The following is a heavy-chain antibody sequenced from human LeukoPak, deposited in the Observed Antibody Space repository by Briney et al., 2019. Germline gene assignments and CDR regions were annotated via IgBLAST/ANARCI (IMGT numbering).Heavy chain of an antibody. V-gene: IGHV3-48*01. CDR3: ARGTYFYDSSGYPHNYFDY. Sequence: GGSLRLSCAASGFTISTYTMNWVRQVPGKGLEWLSYINSRDGSIDYADSVQGRFTISRDNAKNSLYLQMNSLRAEDTAVYYCARGTYFYDSSGYPHNYFDYWGQGNLVTVSS. CDR1: GFTISTYT. D-gene: IGHD3-22*01. J-gene: IGHJ4*02. CDR2: INSRDGSI.